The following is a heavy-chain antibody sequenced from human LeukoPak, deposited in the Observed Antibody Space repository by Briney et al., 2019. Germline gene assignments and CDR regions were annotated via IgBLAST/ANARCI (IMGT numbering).Heavy chain of an antibody. D-gene: IGHD2-15*01. J-gene: IGHJ6*03. CDR3: AKDVRDCSGGSCYYYYMYV. V-gene: IGHV3-23*01. CDR1: GFTFSSYA. Sequence: GGSLRLSCAASGFTFSSYAMSWVRQAPGKGLEWVSAISGSGGSTYYADSVKGRFTISRDNSKNTLYLQMNSLRAEDTAVYYCAKDVRDCSGGSCYYYYMYVWGKGTTVTVSS. CDR2: ISGSGGST.